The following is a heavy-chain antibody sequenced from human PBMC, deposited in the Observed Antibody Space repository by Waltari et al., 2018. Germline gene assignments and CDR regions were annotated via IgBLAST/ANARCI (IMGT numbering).Heavy chain of an antibody. J-gene: IGHJ4*02. D-gene: IGHD2-8*01. V-gene: IGHV1-24*01. Sequence: QVQLVQSGAEVKKPGASVKVSCKVSGYTLTDLTMPWVRQAPGKGLEWMGGFDPEDGETIYAQKFQGRVTMTEDTSTDTAYMELSSLRSEDTAVYYCATDTDIVLMYEYWGQGTLVTVSS. CDR2: FDPEDGET. CDR1: GYTLTDLT. CDR3: ATDTDIVLMYEY.